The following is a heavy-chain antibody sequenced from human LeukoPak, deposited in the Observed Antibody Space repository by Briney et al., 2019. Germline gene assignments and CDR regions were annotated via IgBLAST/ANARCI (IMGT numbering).Heavy chain of an antibody. CDR3: ARGDSTLKWLDP. Sequence: SVKVSCKASGGTFSSYAFSWVRQTPGQGLEWMGRIIPIFGTAIYAQKFQDRVTITADKSTNTAYMELSSLTFVDTAMYYCARGDSTLKWLDPWGQGTLVTVSS. CDR2: IIPIFGTA. D-gene: IGHD6-13*01. V-gene: IGHV1-69*06. CDR1: GGTFSSYA. J-gene: IGHJ5*02.